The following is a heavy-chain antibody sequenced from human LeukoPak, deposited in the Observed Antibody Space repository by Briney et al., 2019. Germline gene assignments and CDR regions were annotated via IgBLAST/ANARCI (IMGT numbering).Heavy chain of an antibody. J-gene: IGHJ4*02. Sequence: SVKVSCKASGYTFTSYDINWVRQATGQGLEWMGGIIPIFGTANYAQKFQGRVTITADESTSTAYMELSSLRSEDTAVYYCARGPPKRFDYWGQGTLVTVSS. D-gene: IGHD1-1*01. V-gene: IGHV1-69*13. CDR2: IIPIFGTA. CDR1: GYTFTSYD. CDR3: ARGPPKRFDY.